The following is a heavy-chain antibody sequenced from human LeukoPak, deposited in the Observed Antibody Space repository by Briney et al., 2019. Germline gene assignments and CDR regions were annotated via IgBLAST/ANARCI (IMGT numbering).Heavy chain of an antibody. CDR1: GFTFGNSW. Sequence: GGSLRLSCAASGFTFGNSWVHWVRQAPGKGLVWVSLINADGSTATYADSVKGRFTISRDNARNTLSPQMNSLTIEDTAVYYCVVVVEPPDSDGFDVWGQGTMITLSS. D-gene: IGHD1-14*01. J-gene: IGHJ3*01. CDR2: INADGSTA. V-gene: IGHV3-74*01. CDR3: VVVVEPPDSDGFDV.